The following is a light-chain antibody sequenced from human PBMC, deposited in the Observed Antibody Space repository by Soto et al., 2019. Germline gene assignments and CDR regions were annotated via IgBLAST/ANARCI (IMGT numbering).Light chain of an antibody. Sequence: DIQMTQSPSSLSASVGDRVTITCRASQSISNFLNWYQQKPGKAPELLIYAASSLHSGVPSRFSCSGSGKNFTLTISSLQPEDFATYSCQQSYTTPYTFGQGTKLEIK. CDR1: QSISNF. V-gene: IGKV1-39*01. CDR2: AAS. J-gene: IGKJ2*01. CDR3: QQSYTTPYT.